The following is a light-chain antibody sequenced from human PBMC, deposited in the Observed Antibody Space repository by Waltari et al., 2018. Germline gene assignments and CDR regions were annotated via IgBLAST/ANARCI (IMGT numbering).Light chain of an antibody. J-gene: IGKJ2*01. Sequence: EIVLTQSPATLSLSPGDTATLSCRASQGVGSYLAWYQHRPGQPPRLLIYDASNRATGVPARFRGSGSGTDFTLTISSLEAEDFAVYYCQQRSNWTPHTFGQGARLEIK. CDR2: DAS. CDR1: QGVGSY. V-gene: IGKV3-11*01. CDR3: QQRSNWTPHT.